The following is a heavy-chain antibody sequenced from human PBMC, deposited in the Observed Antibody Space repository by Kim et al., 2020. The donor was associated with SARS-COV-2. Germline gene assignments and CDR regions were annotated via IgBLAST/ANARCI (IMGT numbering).Heavy chain of an antibody. CDR1: GFTFGDYT. CDR3: AKDWGYGSGTYFNF. J-gene: IGHJ4*02. Sequence: GGSLRLSCAASGFTFGDYTVHWVRQAPGKGLEWVSSISYNSNSINYADSVKGRFTISRDNAKNSLYLQMNSLRPDDTALYYCAKDWGYGSGTYFNFWGQGTLGTVSP. D-gene: IGHD3-10*01. CDR2: ISYNSNSI. V-gene: IGHV3-9*01.